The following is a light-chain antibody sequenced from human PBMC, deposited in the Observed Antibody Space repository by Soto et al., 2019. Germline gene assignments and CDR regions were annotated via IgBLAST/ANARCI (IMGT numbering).Light chain of an antibody. CDR1: QDIRNS. Sequence: DIQMTQSPSSLSACVGDRVTITCQASQDIRNSLNWYQQKPGKAPKLLISGASILESGVPSRFSGSGSGTDFSFTISSLQPEDIATYYCQQFDDLPFTFGPGTKLDLK. CDR2: GAS. CDR3: QQFDDLPFT. J-gene: IGKJ3*01. V-gene: IGKV1-33*01.